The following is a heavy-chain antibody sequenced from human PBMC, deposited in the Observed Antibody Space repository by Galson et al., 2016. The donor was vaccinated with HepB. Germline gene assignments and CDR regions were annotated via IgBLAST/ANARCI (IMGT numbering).Heavy chain of an antibody. Sequence: SVKVSCKASGYTFTSYYMHWVRQAPGQGLEWMGMINPSGGRTSYTEKFQGRVTMTRDTSTSTVYMELSSLRSDDTAVYYCARTDIALMSQGIGTFDDWGQGPLVTVSS. V-gene: IGHV1-46*01. CDR2: INPSGGRT. CDR1: GYTFTSYY. CDR3: ARTDIALMSQGIGTFDD. J-gene: IGHJ4*02. D-gene: IGHD2-8*01.